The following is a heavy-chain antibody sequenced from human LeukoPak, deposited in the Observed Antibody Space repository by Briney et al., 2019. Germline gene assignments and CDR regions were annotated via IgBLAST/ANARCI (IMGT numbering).Heavy chain of an antibody. Sequence: GGSLRLSCAASGFTFSGYAMSWVRQAPGKGLEWVSAISGSVGSTYYADSVKGRFTISRDNSKNTLYLQMNSLRAEDTAVYYCAKLHRRAYSSGCIDYWGQGTLVTVSS. CDR2: ISGSVGST. CDR1: GFTFSGYA. D-gene: IGHD6-19*01. CDR3: AKLHRRAYSSGCIDY. J-gene: IGHJ4*02. V-gene: IGHV3-23*01.